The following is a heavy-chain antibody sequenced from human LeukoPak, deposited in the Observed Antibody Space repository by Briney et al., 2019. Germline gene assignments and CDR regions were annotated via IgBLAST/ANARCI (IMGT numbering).Heavy chain of an antibody. Sequence: PSETLSLTCAVSGGSINTAYWWTWVRLPPGKGLEWIGKINHGGSSNYNPSLKSRVTISIDKSNNNFSLNLTSVTAADAAIYYWARGQQWYGEYAGNWFDPWGQGTLVTVSS. CDR2: INHGGSS. CDR1: GGSINTAYW. J-gene: IGHJ5*02. D-gene: IGHD4-17*01. CDR3: ARGQQWYGEYAGNWFDP. V-gene: IGHV4-4*02.